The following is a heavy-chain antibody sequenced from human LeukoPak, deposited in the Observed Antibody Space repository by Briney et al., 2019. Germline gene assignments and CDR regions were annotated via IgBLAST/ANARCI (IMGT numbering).Heavy chain of an antibody. Sequence: SETLSLTCTVSVGSISSYYWSWIRQPPGKGLEWIGYIYYSGSTNYNPSLKSRVTISVDTSKNQFSLKLSSVTAADTAVYYCARVGAYGKQWQSWYYSDYWGQGTLVTVSS. CDR3: ARVGAYGKQWQSWYYSDY. V-gene: IGHV4-59*01. CDR2: IYYSGST. CDR1: VGSISSYY. J-gene: IGHJ4*02. D-gene: IGHD6-19*01.